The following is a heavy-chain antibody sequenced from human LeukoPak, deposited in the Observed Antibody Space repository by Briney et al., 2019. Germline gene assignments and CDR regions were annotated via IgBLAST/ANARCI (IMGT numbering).Heavy chain of an antibody. D-gene: IGHD2-8*01. Sequence: GGSLRLSCAVSGFTLSNYGMHWVRQAPGKGLEWVAFIRHDGSNTNYADSVKGRFIISRDNSKDTLYLQMDSLRGDDTAVFYCAREQMGPNGYYYGMDVWGQGTTVTVSS. J-gene: IGHJ6*02. CDR3: AREQMGPNGYYYGMDV. CDR1: GFTLSNYG. V-gene: IGHV3-30*02. CDR2: IRHDGSNT.